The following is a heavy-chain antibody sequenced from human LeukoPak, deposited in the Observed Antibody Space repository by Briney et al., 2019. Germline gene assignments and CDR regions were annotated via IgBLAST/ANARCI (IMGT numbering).Heavy chain of an antibody. CDR2: ISHGGSNQ. CDR3: ARDGQLDY. Sequence: PGRSLRLSCAASGFTFSSYALHWVRQVPGKGLEWLAVISHGGSNQYYADSVKGRFTISRDDSKSTVYLQMNSLRPDDTAVYSCARDGQLDYWGQGTLVTVSS. J-gene: IGHJ4*02. V-gene: IGHV3-30*04. CDR1: GFTFSSYA.